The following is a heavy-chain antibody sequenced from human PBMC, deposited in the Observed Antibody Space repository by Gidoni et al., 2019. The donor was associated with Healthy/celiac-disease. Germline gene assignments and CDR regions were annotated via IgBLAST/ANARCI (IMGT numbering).Heavy chain of an antibody. Sequence: QVQLVQSGAEVQKPGASVKVSCKAAVYTFTSYGISWVRQAPGQGLEWMGWISAYNGNTNDAQKLQGRVTMTTDTSTSTAYMELRSLRSDDTAVYYCARQPVLRFVNSGRGWFDPWGQGTLVTVSS. V-gene: IGHV1-18*01. CDR1: VYTFTSYG. CDR3: ARQPVLRFVNSGRGWFDP. CDR2: ISAYNGNT. D-gene: IGHD3-3*01. J-gene: IGHJ5*02.